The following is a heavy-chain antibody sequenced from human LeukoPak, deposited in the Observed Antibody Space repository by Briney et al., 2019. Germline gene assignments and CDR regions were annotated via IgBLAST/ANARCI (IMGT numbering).Heavy chain of an antibody. J-gene: IGHJ5*02. CDR1: GGSISSGDYY. Sequence: SETLSLTCTVSGGSISSGDYYWSWIRQPPGKGLEWIGFIHDSGSTLYNPSLKSRIIISRDVSRNQFSLQLTSVTVADTAVYYCARGFGSGNYYYGWFDPWGQGALVTVSS. CDR3: ARGFGSGNYYYGWFDP. D-gene: IGHD3-10*01. CDR2: IHDSGST. V-gene: IGHV4-30-4*01.